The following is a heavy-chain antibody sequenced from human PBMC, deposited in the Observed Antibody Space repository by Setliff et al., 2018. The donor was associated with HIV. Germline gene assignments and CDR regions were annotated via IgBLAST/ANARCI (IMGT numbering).Heavy chain of an antibody. V-gene: IGHV1-2*06. CDR3: ARNFGLSPSGKYYYYYGMDI. CDR1: GYTFTGYY. J-gene: IGHJ6*02. Sequence: ASVKVSCKASGYTFTGYYMHWVRQAPGQGPEWLGRINPKSGGTRYAQKFQGRVTMTRDTSINAAYMELRGLRSDDTAVYYCARNFGLSPSGKYYYYYGMDIWGQGTTVTVSS. CDR2: INPKSGGT. D-gene: IGHD3-10*01.